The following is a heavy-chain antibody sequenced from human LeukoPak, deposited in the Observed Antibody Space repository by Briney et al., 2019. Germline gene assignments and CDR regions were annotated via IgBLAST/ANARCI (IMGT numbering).Heavy chain of an antibody. CDR1: GFTFSNYS. CDR2: ISSRSSPQ. Sequence: PGGSLRLSCAASGFTFSNYSMNWVRQAPGKGLEWLSYISSRSSPQYYADSVKGRFTISRDNAKNSLYLQMNSLRAEDTAVYYCARTLGGIAVAVSWFDPWGQGTLVTVSS. J-gene: IGHJ5*02. D-gene: IGHD6-19*01. CDR3: ARTLGGIAVAVSWFDP. V-gene: IGHV3-48*01.